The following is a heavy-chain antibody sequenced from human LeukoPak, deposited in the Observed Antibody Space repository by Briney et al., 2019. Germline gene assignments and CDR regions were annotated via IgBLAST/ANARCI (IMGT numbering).Heavy chain of an antibody. CDR3: ARQMRLRDYFDY. Sequence: SETLSLTCTVSGGSISSSNYCWGWVRQPPGKGLEWTGSIYYSGSTYYNPSLKSRVTISVDTSKNQFSLKVSSVTAADTAVYYCARQMRLRDYFDYWGQGTLVTVSS. V-gene: IGHV4-39*01. J-gene: IGHJ4*02. CDR1: GGSISSSNYC. D-gene: IGHD4-17*01. CDR2: IYYSGST.